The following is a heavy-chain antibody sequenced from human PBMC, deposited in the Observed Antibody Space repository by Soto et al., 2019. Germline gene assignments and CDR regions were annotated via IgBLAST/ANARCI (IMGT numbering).Heavy chain of an antibody. CDR2: TYYRSNWNF. Sequence: SQTLSLTCAISWGSVSSNTATWNWVRQSPSRGLEWLGRTYYRSNWNFDYALSVKGRITINPDTSKNQFSLQLNSLTPEDTAVYYCAGELDIHHGLGYWGPGTSVTVSS. V-gene: IGHV6-1*01. J-gene: IGHJ4*02. CDR1: WGSVSSNTAT. D-gene: IGHD6-19*01. CDR3: AGELDIHHGLGY.